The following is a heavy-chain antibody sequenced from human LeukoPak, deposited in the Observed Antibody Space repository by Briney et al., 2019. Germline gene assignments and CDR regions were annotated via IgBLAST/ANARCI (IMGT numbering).Heavy chain of an antibody. J-gene: IGHJ5*02. CDR3: ARVPIPGFLEWFDPDNWFDP. V-gene: IGHV1-69*05. Sequence: ASVKVSCKASGGTFSSYAISWVRQAPGQGLEWMGGIIPIFGTANYAQKIQGRVTITTDESTSTAYMELSSLRSEDTAVYYCARVPIPGFLEWFDPDNWFDPWGQGTLVTVSS. CDR2: IIPIFGTA. D-gene: IGHD3-3*01. CDR1: GGTFSSYA.